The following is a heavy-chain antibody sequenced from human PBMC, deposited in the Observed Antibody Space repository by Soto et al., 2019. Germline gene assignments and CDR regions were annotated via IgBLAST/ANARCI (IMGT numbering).Heavy chain of an antibody. CDR1: GGSISSYY. CDR3: ARGSITICGVGMPYYFDY. J-gene: IGHJ4*02. Sequence: QVQLQESGPGLVKPSETLSLTCTVSGGSISSYYWSWIRQPPGKGQEWIGDLYYSGSTNYNPSLQSRVTISVDTSKHQFSLKLSSVTAADTAVDYCARGSITICGVGMPYYFDYWGQGNLVTVSS. D-gene: IGHD3-3*01. V-gene: IGHV4-59*01. CDR2: LYYSGST.